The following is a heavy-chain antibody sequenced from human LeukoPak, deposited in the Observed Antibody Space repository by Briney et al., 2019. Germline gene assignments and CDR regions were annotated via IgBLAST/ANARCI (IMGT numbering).Heavy chain of an antibody. V-gene: IGHV1-18*01. J-gene: IGHJ4*02. D-gene: IGHD1-26*01. CDR3: ARDIGGSYPPSFDY. CDR1: GYTFTSYG. CDR2: ISAYNGNT. Sequence: GASVKVSCKASGYTFTSYGISWVRQAPGQGLEWMGWISAYNGNTNYAQKLQGRVTMTTDTSTSTAYMELNSLRAEDTAVYYCARDIGGSYPPSFDYWGQGTLVTVSS.